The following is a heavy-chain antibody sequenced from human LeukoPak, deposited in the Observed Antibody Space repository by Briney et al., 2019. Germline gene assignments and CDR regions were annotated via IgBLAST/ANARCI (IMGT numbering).Heavy chain of an antibody. V-gene: IGHV1-18*01. CDR3: ARDRGSGSYWRSTNWFDP. Sequence: ASVKVSCKASGYTFTSYGISWVRQAPGQGLEWMGWISAYNGNTNYAQKLQGRVTMTTDTSTSTAYMELRSLRSDDTAVYYCARDRGSGSYWRSTNWFDPWGQGTLVTVSS. CDR2: ISAYNGNT. D-gene: IGHD1-26*01. CDR1: GYTFTSYG. J-gene: IGHJ5*02.